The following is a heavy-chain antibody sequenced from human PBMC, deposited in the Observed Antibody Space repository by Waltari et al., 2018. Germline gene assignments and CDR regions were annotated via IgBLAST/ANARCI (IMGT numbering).Heavy chain of an antibody. V-gene: IGHV4-61*02. CDR2: IYTSGST. Sequence: QVQLQESGPGLVKPSQTLSLTCPVSGGSISSGSYYWSWIRQPAGKGLEWIGRIYTSGSTNYNPSLKSRVTISGDTSKNQFSLKLSSVTAADTAVYYCARESLPHSSGWGAWVDYWGQGTLVTVSS. D-gene: IGHD6-19*01. J-gene: IGHJ4*02. CDR1: GGSISSGSYY. CDR3: ARESLPHSSGWGAWVDY.